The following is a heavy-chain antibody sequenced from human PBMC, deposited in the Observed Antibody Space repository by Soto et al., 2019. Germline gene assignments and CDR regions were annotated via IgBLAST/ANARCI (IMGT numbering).Heavy chain of an antibody. CDR2: IIPIFGTA. CDR3: ARERSSVAGLYFDY. D-gene: IGHD6-19*01. Sequence: QVQLVQSGAEVKKPGSSVKVSCKSSGGTFSSYAISWVRQAPGQGLEWMGGIIPIFGTANYAQKLQGRVTITADESTSTAYMELRSVRSEDTAVYYCARERSSVAGLYFDYWGQGTLVTVSS. V-gene: IGHV1-69*01. J-gene: IGHJ4*02. CDR1: GGTFSSYA.